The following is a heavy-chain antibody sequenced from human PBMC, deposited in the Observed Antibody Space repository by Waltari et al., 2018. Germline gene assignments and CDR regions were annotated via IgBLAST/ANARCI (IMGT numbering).Heavy chain of an antibody. CDR1: GGSFNGYY. D-gene: IGHD2-8*01. CDR2: ISHSGSN. J-gene: IGHJ4*02. V-gene: IGHV4-34*01. Sequence: QVQLQQWGAGLLKPSETLSLTCAVYGGSFNGYYWSWIRQPPGKGLEWIGEISHSGSNDYNPSLKSRVTISVDASKNQFSLKLNSVTAADTAMYYCARGNGVGDNYWGQGTLVTVSS. CDR3: ARGNGVGDNY.